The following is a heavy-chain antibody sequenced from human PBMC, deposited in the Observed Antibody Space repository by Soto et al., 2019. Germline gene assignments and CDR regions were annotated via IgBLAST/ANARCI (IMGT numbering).Heavy chain of an antibody. CDR1: GYTFTHYY. CDR3: ARDLAAGDY. D-gene: IGHD6-13*01. CDR2: INPASGST. V-gene: IGHV1-46*01. J-gene: IGHJ4*02. Sequence: QVQLVQSGAEVKKPRASVKLSCRTSGYTFTHYYLHWVRQAPGQGLEWLAIINPASGSTNYAQDFQGRVTLTMDTSTTTVYMELSGLRAEDTAIFYCARDLAAGDYWGQGTLVTVSS.